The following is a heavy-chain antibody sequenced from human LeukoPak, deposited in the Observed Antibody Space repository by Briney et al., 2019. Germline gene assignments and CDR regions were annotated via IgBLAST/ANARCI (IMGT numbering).Heavy chain of an antibody. V-gene: IGHV3-30-3*01. J-gene: IGHJ4*02. CDR2: ISYDGSNK. CDR3: ARPQERARVVVHYFDY. Sequence: PGGSLRLSCAASGFTFSSYAMSWVRQAPGKGLEWVAVISYDGSNKYYADSAKGRFTISRDNSKNTLYLQMNSLRAEDTAVYYCARPQERARVVVHYFDYWGQGTLVTVSS. CDR1: GFTFSSYA. D-gene: IGHD3-22*01.